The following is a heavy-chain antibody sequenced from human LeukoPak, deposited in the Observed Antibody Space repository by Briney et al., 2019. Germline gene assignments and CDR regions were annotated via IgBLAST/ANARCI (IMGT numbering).Heavy chain of an antibody. CDR2: ISGSGGST. D-gene: IGHD6-13*01. Sequence: GGSLRLSCAASGFTFSSYAMSWVRQAPGKGLEWVSAISGSGGSTYYADSVKGRFTISRDNSKNTLYLQMNSLRAEDTAVYYCAKSSHSSSASRMDYWGQGTLVTVAS. V-gene: IGHV3-23*01. CDR3: AKSSHSSSASRMDY. CDR1: GFTFSSYA. J-gene: IGHJ4*02.